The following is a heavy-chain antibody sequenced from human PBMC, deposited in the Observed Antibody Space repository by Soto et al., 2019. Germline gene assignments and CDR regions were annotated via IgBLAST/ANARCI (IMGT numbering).Heavy chain of an antibody. V-gene: IGHV1-3*05. Sequence: QVKLVQSGAEEKKPGASVKVSCKASGYTFTSYAMHWVRQAPGQRLEWMGWINAGNGNTKYSQKFQGRVTITRDTSASTAYMELRSLRAEDTAGYYCARRIVVVTALDYWGQGTLVTLSS. D-gene: IGHD2-21*02. CDR3: ARRIVVVTALDY. CDR1: GYTFTSYA. CDR2: INAGNGNT. J-gene: IGHJ4*02.